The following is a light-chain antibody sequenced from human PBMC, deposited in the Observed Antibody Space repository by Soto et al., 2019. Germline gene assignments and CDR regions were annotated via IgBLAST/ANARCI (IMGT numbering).Light chain of an antibody. V-gene: IGLV2-14*01. J-gene: IGLJ2*01. CDR2: DVS. CDR3: SSYTGSSTVV. CDR1: SSDIGDYNY. Sequence: QSALTQPASVSGSPGQSIAISCTGSSSDIGDYNYVSWYQQHPGKAPKLMIYDVSNRPSGVSNRFSGSMSGNTASLTISGLQPEDEADYYCSSYTGSSTVVLGGGTKLTVL.